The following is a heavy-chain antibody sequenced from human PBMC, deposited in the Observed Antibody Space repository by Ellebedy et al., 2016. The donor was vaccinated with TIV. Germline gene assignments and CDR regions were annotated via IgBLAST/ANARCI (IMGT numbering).Heavy chain of an antibody. CDR2: INPSGGST. J-gene: IGHJ4*02. Sequence: AASVKVSCKASGYTFTSYYMHWVRQAPGQGLEWMGIINPSGGSTTYAQKFQGRVTMTRDTSTSTVYMALSSLRSEDTAVYYCARESRCSSTSCKRTPFDYWGQGTLVTVSS. V-gene: IGHV1-46*01. D-gene: IGHD2-2*01. CDR3: ARESRCSSTSCKRTPFDY. CDR1: GYTFTSYY.